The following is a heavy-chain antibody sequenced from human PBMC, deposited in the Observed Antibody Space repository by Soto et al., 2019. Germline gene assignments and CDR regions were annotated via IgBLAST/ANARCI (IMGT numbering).Heavy chain of an antibody. CDR1: GGTFSSYA. CDR2: IIPIFGTA. V-gene: IGHV1-69*12. Sequence: QVQLVQSGAEVKKPGSSVKVSCKASGGTFSSYAISWVRQAPGQGLEWMGGIIPIFGTANYAQKFQGRVTITADESTSTAYMELSSLRSEDTAVYYCASRYDFWSGYPEKYYYYGMDVWGQGTTVTVSS. D-gene: IGHD3-3*01. J-gene: IGHJ6*02. CDR3: ASRYDFWSGYPEKYYYYGMDV.